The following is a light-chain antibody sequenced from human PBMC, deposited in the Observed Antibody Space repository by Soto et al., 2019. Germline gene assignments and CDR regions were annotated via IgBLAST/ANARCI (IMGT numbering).Light chain of an antibody. V-gene: IGLV2-8*01. CDR1: SSDVGGYNY. J-gene: IGLJ1*01. Sequence: SVLTQPASVSGSPGQSITISCTGTSSDVGGYNYVSWYQQQSGKAPKLMIHEVSNRPSGVPDRVSASKSGNTASLTVSGLRAEDEADYYCSSYAGSNNFVFGSGTKVTVL. CDR2: EVS. CDR3: SSYAGSNNFV.